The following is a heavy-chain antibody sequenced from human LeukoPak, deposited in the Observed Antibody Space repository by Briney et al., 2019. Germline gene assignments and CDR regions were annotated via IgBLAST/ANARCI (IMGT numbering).Heavy chain of an antibody. D-gene: IGHD3-9*01. CDR1: GFTFSSYA. J-gene: IGHJ6*02. V-gene: IGHV3-30*04. CDR3: ARGGYYDILTGYVDGMDV. CDR2: MSYDGNNK. Sequence: GGSLRLSCAASGFTFSSYAMHWVRQAPGKGLEWVAIMSYDGNNKYDADSVKGRFTISRDNSKNMLYLQMNSLRAEDTAVYYCARGGYYDILTGYVDGMDVWGQGTTVTVSS.